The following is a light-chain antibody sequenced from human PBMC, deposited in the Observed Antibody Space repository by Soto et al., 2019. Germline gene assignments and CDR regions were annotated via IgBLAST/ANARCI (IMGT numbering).Light chain of an antibody. J-gene: IGLJ3*02. CDR1: XXHSSYI. CDR2: LEGSGSY. Sequence: QSVLTQSSSASASLGSSVKLTCTLXXXHSSYIIAWHQQQPGKAPRYLMKLEGSGSYNKGSGVPDRFSGSSSGADRYLTISNLQFEDEADYYCETWDSNTRVFGGGTQLTVL. V-gene: IGLV4-60*02. CDR3: ETWDSNTRV.